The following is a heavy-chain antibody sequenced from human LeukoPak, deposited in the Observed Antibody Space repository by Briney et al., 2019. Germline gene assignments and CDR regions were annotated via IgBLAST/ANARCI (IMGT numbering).Heavy chain of an antibody. Sequence: PGGSLRLSCAASGFTFDDYGRSWVRQAPGKGLEWVSGVNWNGGSTGYADSVKGRFTISSDNAKNSLYLQMNSLRAEDTALYYCVRHDSGSWRRGEFDYWGQGTLVTVSS. CDR3: VRHDSGSWRRGEFDY. V-gene: IGHV3-20*04. CDR1: GFTFDDYG. D-gene: IGHD6-13*01. J-gene: IGHJ4*02. CDR2: VNWNGGST.